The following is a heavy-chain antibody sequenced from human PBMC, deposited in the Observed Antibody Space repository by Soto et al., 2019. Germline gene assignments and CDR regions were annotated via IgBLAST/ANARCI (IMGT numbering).Heavy chain of an antibody. Sequence: QVQLVESGGGVVQPGRSLRLSCAASGFTFSSYGMHWVRQAPGKGLEWVAVIWYDGSNKYYADSMKGRFTISRDNSKNTLYLQMNSLRAEDTAVYYCARGQAGDCSGGSCYYYYGMDVWGQGTTVTVSS. CDR2: IWYDGSNK. CDR3: ARGQAGDCSGGSCYYYYGMDV. CDR1: GFTFSSYG. D-gene: IGHD2-15*01. V-gene: IGHV3-33*01. J-gene: IGHJ6*02.